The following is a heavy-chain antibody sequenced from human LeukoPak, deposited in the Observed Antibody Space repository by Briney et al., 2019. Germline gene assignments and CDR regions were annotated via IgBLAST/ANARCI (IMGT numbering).Heavy chain of an antibody. J-gene: IGHJ4*02. CDR2: ISAYNGNT. D-gene: IGHD3-16*02. Sequence: GASVKVSCKAPGYTFTSYGISWVRQAPGQGLEWMGWISAYNGNTNYAQKLQGRVTMTTDTSTSTAYMELRSLRSDDTAVYYCARDGSYIGGVIVSGDYWGQGTLVTVSS. V-gene: IGHV1-18*01. CDR1: GYTFTSYG. CDR3: ARDGSYIGGVIVSGDY.